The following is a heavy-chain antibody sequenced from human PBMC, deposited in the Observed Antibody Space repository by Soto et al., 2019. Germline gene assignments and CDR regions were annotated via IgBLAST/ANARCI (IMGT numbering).Heavy chain of an antibody. Sequence: QVQLQQRGAGLLKPSETLSLTCAVLGGSFSDYYWTWIRQPPGKGLEWIGEINHSGFTSYNPSLKIRLNLLAHTYTHDFSLNLRSVTAADTAAYQCVRVRAFLSRAAFDIWGQGTIVT. CDR3: VRVRAFLSRAAFDI. V-gene: IGHV4-34*02. D-gene: IGHD1-26*01. J-gene: IGHJ3*02. CDR1: GGSFSDYY. CDR2: INHSGFT.